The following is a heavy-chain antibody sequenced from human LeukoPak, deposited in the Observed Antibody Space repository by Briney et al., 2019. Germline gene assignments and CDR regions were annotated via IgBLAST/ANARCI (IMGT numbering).Heavy chain of an antibody. V-gene: IGHV3-74*01. Sequence: PGGSLRLSCAASGFTFSSSWMHWVRQAPGKGLAWVSRIKTDGSITTYADSVKGRFTISRDNAKNTLYLQMNSLRAEDTAVYYCVRDVWGDRDGFFDNWGQGTLVTVSS. J-gene: IGHJ4*02. D-gene: IGHD5-24*01. CDR3: VRDVWGDRDGFFDN. CDR2: IKTDGSIT. CDR1: GFTFSSSW.